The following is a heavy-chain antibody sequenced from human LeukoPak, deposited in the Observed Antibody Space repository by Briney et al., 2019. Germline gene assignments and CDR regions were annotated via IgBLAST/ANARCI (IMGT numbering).Heavy chain of an antibody. D-gene: IGHD6-6*01. Sequence: PGGSLRLSCAASGFTFSNYAVSWVRQAPGKGLEWVSAISGSGGSTYYADSVKGRSTISRDNSKNTLYLQMNSLRAEDTAVYYCAKDRVPLAARPLHFDYWGQGTLVTVSS. CDR1: GFTFSNYA. CDR3: AKDRVPLAARPLHFDY. J-gene: IGHJ4*02. V-gene: IGHV3-23*01. CDR2: ISGSGGST.